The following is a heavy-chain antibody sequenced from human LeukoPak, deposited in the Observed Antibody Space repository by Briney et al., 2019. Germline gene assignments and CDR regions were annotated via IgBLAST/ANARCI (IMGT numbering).Heavy chain of an antibody. D-gene: IGHD2-2*01. V-gene: IGHV7-4-1*02. J-gene: IGHJ5*02. Sequence: ASVKVSCKASGYTFTSYAVNWVRQAPGQGLEWMGWINTNTGNPTYAQGFTGRFVFSLDTSVSTAYLQISSLKAEDTAVYYCARDLFYQLLDTPKNWFDPWGQGTLVTVSS. CDR2: INTNTGNP. CDR1: GYTFTSYA. CDR3: ARDLFYQLLDTPKNWFDP.